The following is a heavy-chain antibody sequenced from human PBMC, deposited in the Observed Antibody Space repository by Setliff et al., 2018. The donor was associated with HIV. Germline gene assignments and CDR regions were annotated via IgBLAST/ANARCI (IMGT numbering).Heavy chain of an antibody. J-gene: IGHJ3*02. D-gene: IGHD4-17*01. CDR1: GVSISSHY. Sequence: SETLSLTCTVSGVSISSHYWSWIRQPPGKGLEWIGYIYYSGSTNYNPSLKSRVTISVDTSKNQFSLKLSSVTAADTAVYYCARERTLMTTVTTGDAFDIWGQGTMVTVSS. V-gene: IGHV4-59*11. CDR2: IYYSGST. CDR3: ARERTLMTTVTTGDAFDI.